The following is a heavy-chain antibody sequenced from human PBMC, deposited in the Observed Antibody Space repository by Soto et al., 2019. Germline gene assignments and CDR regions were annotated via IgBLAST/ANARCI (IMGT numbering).Heavy chain of an antibody. J-gene: IGHJ4*02. Sequence: QVQLVQSGAEVKKPGSSVKVSCKASGGTFSSYTISWVRQAPGQGLEWMGRIIPILGIANYAQKFQGRVTITADKSTSAAYMELSSLSAEDTAVYYCASRSSGYFYWGQGTLVTVSS. D-gene: IGHD3-22*01. CDR3: ASRSSGYFY. CDR2: IIPILGIA. V-gene: IGHV1-69*02. CDR1: GGTFSSYT.